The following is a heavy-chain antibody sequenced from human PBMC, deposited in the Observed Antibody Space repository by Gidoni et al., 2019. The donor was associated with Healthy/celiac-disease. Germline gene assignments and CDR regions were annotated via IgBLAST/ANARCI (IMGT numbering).Heavy chain of an antibody. D-gene: IGHD2-2*01. V-gene: IGHV4-34*01. J-gene: IGHJ5*02. CDR3: ARAPVGYCSSTSCHWFDP. CDR1: GGSFRGYY. Sequence: QVQLQQWGAGLLKPSETLSLTCAVYGGSFRGYYWSWIRQPPGKGLEWIGEINHSGSTNYNPSLKSRVTISVDTSKNQFSLKLSSVTAADTAVYYCARAPVGYCSSTSCHWFDPWGQGTLVTVSS. CDR2: INHSGST.